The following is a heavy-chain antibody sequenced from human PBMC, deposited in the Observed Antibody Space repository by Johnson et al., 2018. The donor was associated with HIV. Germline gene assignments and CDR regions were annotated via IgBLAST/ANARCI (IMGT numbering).Heavy chain of an antibody. CDR2: INWNGGST. CDR1: GFTFDEYG. Sequence: VHLVESGGGLVQPGGSLRLSCAASGFTFDEYGMSWVRQAPGKGLEWVSGINWNGGSTGYADSVKGRFTISRDNARNFLYLQMNSVRAEDTALYFCARVLNARPQWALDIWGQGTMVTVSS. V-gene: IGHV3-20*04. J-gene: IGHJ3*02. CDR3: ARVLNARPQWALDI. D-gene: IGHD5-24*01.